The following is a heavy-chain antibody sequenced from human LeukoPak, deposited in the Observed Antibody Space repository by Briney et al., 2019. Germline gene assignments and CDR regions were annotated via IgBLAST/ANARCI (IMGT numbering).Heavy chain of an antibody. V-gene: IGHV3-7*01. CDR2: IKQDGSQK. CDR3: ARDDLYCGSNCSPFDY. D-gene: IGHD2-21*02. CDR1: GFTFSSYW. J-gene: IGHJ4*02. Sequence: PGGPLRLSCAASGFTFSSYWISWVRQAPGKGLEWVANIKQDGSQKYYVDSVKGRFTISRDNAKNSLYLQMNSLRAEDTAFYYCARDDLYCGSNCSPFDYWGQGTLVTVSS.